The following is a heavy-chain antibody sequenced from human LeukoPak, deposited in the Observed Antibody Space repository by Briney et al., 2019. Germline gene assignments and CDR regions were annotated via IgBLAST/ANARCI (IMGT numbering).Heavy chain of an antibody. D-gene: IGHD3-10*01. CDR2: IKSKAEGETT. CDR3: ATGRGVLDY. CDR1: GFTFSNAW. J-gene: IGHJ4*02. Sequence: GGSLRLSCAVSGFTFSNAWMNWVRQAPGKGLEWVGRIKSKAEGETTDYAAPVKGRFTISRDDSKNTLYLQMNSLKTEDTAVYYCATGRGVLDYWGQGTLVTVSS. V-gene: IGHV3-15*01.